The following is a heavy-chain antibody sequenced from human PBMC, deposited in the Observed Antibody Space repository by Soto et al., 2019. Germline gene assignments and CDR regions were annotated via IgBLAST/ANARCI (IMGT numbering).Heavy chain of an antibody. J-gene: IGHJ6*02. CDR3: ARVAVAGLYYYGMDV. CDR2: IYYSGST. Sequence: SETLSLTCTVSGGSISSYYWSWIRQPPGKGLEWVGYIYYSGSTNYNPSLKSRVTISVDTSKNQFSLKLSSVTAADTAVYYCARVAVAGLYYYGMDVWGRGTTVTVSS. D-gene: IGHD6-19*01. V-gene: IGHV4-59*01. CDR1: GGSISSYY.